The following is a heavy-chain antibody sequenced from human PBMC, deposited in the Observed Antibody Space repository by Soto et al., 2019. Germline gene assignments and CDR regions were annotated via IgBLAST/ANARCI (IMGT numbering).Heavy chain of an antibody. D-gene: IGHD3-9*01. CDR2: VYYSGST. V-gene: IGHV4-39*01. CDR1: GFNFSNYA. CDR3: GRLEGLATISYYFDY. Sequence: VQLLESGGGLVQPGGSLRLSCAASGFNFSNYAMSWVRQPPGKGLEWIGSVYYSGSTYYNPSLESRVTISVDKSKNQFSLKLMSLSAADTAVYYCGRLEGLATISYYFDYWGQGALVTVSS. J-gene: IGHJ4*02.